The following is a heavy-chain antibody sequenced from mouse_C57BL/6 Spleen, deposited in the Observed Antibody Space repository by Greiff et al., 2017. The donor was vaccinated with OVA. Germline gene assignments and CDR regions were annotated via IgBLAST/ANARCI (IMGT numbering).Heavy chain of an antibody. J-gene: IGHJ4*01. CDR2: ISSGSSTI. D-gene: IGHD2-12*01. CDR3: ARTTDY. Sequence: EVQLVDSGGGLVKPGGSLKLSCAASGFTFSDYGMHWVRQAPEKGLEWVAYISSGSSTIYYADTVKGRFTISRDNAKNTLFLQMTSLRSEDTAMYYCARTTDYWGQGTSVTVSS. CDR1: GFTFSDYG. V-gene: IGHV5-17*01.